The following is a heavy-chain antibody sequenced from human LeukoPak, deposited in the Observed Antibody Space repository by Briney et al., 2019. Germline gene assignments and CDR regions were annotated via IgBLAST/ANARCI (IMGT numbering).Heavy chain of an antibody. D-gene: IGHD4-17*01. CDR1: VGCISRSSYY. Sequence: SETLSLTCTVSVGCISRSSYYWGWIRQPPGKGLEWIGSIYYSGSTYYNPSLKSRVTISVDTSKNQFSLNMSSVTAADTAVYYCARDRGASKVTTRRPPFDYWGQGTLVTVSS. J-gene: IGHJ4*02. CDR3: ARDRGASKVTTRRPPFDY. CDR2: IYYSGST. V-gene: IGHV4-39*07.